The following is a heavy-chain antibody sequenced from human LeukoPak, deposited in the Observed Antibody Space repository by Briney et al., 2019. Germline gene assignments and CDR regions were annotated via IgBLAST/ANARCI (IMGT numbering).Heavy chain of an antibody. V-gene: IGHV4-34*01. CDR1: GGSFSGYY. D-gene: IGHD2-2*01. J-gene: IGHJ3*02. Sequence: PSETLSLTCAVYGGSFSGYYWSWIRQPPGKGLEWIGEINHSGSTNYNPSLKSRVTISVDTSKNQFSLKLSSVTTADTAVYYCARPTRRYCSSTSCPRGAFDIWGQGTMVTVSS. CDR3: ARPTRRYCSSTSCPRGAFDI. CDR2: INHSGST.